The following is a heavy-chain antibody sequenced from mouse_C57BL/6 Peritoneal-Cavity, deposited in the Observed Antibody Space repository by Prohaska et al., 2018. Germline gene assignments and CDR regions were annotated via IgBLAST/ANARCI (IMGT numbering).Heavy chain of an antibody. J-gene: IGHJ4*01. CDR1: GFSLSTSGMG. Sequence: QVTLKESGPGILQSSQTLSLTCSFSGFSLSTSGMGVSWIRQPSGKGLEWLAHIYWDDDKRYNPSLKSRLTIAKDTSRNQVFLKITSVDTADTATYYCARNGADAMDYWGQGTSVTVSS. CDR3: ARNGADAMDY. CDR2: IYWDDDK. V-gene: IGHV8-12*01.